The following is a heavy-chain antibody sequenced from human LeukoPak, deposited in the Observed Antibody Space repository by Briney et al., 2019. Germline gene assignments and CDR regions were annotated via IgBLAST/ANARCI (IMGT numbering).Heavy chain of an antibody. CDR1: GFTFSSYS. V-gene: IGHV3-30*03. Sequence: GGSLRLSCAASGFTFSSYSMNWVRQAPGKGLEWVAVISYDGSNKYYADSVKGRFTISRDNSKNTLYLQMNSLRAEDTAVYYCARDGLLTFTWIQLWTEYYFDYWGQGTLVTVSS. D-gene: IGHD5-18*01. CDR2: ISYDGSNK. J-gene: IGHJ4*02. CDR3: ARDGLLTFTWIQLWTEYYFDY.